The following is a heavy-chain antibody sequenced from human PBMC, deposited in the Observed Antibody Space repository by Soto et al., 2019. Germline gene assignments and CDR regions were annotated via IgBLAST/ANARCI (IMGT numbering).Heavy chain of an antibody. V-gene: IGHV4-34*01. Sequence: PSETLSLTCAVYGVSFSGYYWSWIRQPPGKGLEWIGEINHSGSTNYNPSLKSRVTISVDTSKNQLSLKLSSVTAADTAVYYCARFSREAVAGPPYYFDYWGQGTLVTVSS. CDR3: ARFSREAVAGPPYYFDY. CDR2: INHSGST. J-gene: IGHJ4*02. CDR1: GVSFSGYY. D-gene: IGHD6-19*01.